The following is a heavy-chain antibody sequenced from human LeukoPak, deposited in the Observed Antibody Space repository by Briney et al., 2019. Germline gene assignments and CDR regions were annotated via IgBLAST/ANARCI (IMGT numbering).Heavy chain of an antibody. V-gene: IGHV3-9*01. J-gene: IGHJ4*02. D-gene: IGHD5-18*01. CDR2: ISWNSGSI. CDR1: GFTFDDYA. Sequence: PGRSLRLSCAASGFTFDDYAMHWVRHAPGKGLEWVSGISWNSGSIGYADSVKGRFTISRDNAKNSLYLQMNSLRAEDTALYYCAKSSYGPFDYWGQGTLVTVSS. CDR3: AKSSYGPFDY.